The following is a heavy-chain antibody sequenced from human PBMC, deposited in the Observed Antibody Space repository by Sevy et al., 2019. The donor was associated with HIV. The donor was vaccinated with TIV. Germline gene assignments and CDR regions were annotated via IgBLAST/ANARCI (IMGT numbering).Heavy chain of an antibody. V-gene: IGHV3-49*03. J-gene: IGHJ6*02. CDR3: TRADYGDYGTYYYGMDV. Sequence: GGSLRLSCTASGFTFGDYAMRWFRQAPGKGLEWVGFIRSKAYGGTTEYAASVKGRFTISRDDSKSIAYLQMNSLKTEDTAVYYCTRADYGDYGTYYYGMDVWGQGTTVTVSS. D-gene: IGHD4-17*01. CDR1: GFTFGDYA. CDR2: IRSKAYGGTT.